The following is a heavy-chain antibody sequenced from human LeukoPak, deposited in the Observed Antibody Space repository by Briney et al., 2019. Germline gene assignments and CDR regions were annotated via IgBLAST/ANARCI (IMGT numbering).Heavy chain of an antibody. J-gene: IGHJ4*02. CDR3: ARGHPYYYGSGSYPPGY. D-gene: IGHD3-10*01. CDR1: GGSFSGYY. Sequence: SETLSLTCAVYGGSFSGYYWSWIRQPPGKGLEWIGEINHSGSTNYNPSLKSRVTISVDTSKNQFSLKLSSVTAADTAVYYCARGHPYYYGSGSYPPGYWGQGTLVTVSS. V-gene: IGHV4-34*01. CDR2: INHSGST.